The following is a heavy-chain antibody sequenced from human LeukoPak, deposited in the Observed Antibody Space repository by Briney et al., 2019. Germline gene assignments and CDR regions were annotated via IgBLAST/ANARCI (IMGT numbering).Heavy chain of an antibody. Sequence: GGSLRLSCVVSGFTFSTSAMGWVRQAPGKGLEWVSGISESGGSTYYADSVKGRFTSSRDNSKNTLYLQMNNLRAEDTAAYYCAKGSFWGQGTLVTVSS. J-gene: IGHJ4*02. CDR1: GFTFSTSA. CDR3: AKGSF. V-gene: IGHV3-23*01. D-gene: IGHD3-10*01. CDR2: ISESGGST.